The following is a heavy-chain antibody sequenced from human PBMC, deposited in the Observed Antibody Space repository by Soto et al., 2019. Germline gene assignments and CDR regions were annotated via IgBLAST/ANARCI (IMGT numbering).Heavy chain of an antibody. CDR3: ASSEPLYSSSWYGSFYYGMDV. V-gene: IGHV4-34*01. CDR1: GGSFSGYY. CDR2: INHSGST. Sequence: SETLSLTCAVYGGSFSGYYWSWIRQPPGKGLEWIGEINHSGSTNYNPSLKSRVTISVDTSKNQFSLKLSSVTAADTAVYYCASSEPLYSSSWYGSFYYGMDVWGQGTTVTVSS. J-gene: IGHJ6*02. D-gene: IGHD6-13*01.